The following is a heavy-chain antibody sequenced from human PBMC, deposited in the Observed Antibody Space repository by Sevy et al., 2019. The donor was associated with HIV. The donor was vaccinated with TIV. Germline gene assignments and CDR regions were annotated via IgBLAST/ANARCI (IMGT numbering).Heavy chain of an antibody. Sequence: SETLSLTCAVYGGSFSGYYWSWIRQPPGKGLEWIGEINHRGSTNYNPSLKSRVTISVDTSKNQFSLKLSSVTAADTAVYYCARGPRGYSYGATAGVWGQGTTVTVSS. J-gene: IGHJ6*02. CDR3: ARGPRGYSYGATAGV. V-gene: IGHV4-34*01. D-gene: IGHD5-18*01. CDR1: GGSFSGYY. CDR2: INHRGST.